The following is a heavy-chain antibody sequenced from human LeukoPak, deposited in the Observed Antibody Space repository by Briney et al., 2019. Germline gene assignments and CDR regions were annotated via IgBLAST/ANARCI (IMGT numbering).Heavy chain of an antibody. D-gene: IGHD4-17*01. CDR1: GFTVSSNY. Sequence: GGSLRLSCAASGFTVSSNYMTWVRQAPGKGLERVSIIYSDYSGGSTYYADSVKGRFTISRDNSKNMLYLQMNSLRAEDTAVYSCARGTVTAPDYWGQGTLVTVSS. J-gene: IGHJ4*02. V-gene: IGHV3-53*01. CDR3: ARGTVTAPDY. CDR2: IYSDYSGGST.